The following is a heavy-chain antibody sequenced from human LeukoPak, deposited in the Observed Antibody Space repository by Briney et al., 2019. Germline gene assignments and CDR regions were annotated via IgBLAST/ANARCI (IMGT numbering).Heavy chain of an antibody. J-gene: IGHJ4*02. CDR1: GFTFSSYG. CDR2: ISYDGSNK. D-gene: IGHD3-16*01. V-gene: IGHV3-30*19. Sequence: PGGSLRLSCAASGFTFSSYGMHWVRQAPGKGLEWVAVISYDGSNKYYADSVKGRFTISRDNSKNTLYLQMNSLRAEDTAVYYCARDWGVPITQNYFDYWGQGTLVTVSS. CDR3: ARDWGVPITQNYFDY.